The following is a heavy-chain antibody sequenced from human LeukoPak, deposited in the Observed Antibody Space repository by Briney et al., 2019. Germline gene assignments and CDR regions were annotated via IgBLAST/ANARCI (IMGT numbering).Heavy chain of an antibody. CDR1: GFTFSSYW. V-gene: IGHV3-74*01. CDR2: INSDGSST. D-gene: IGHD2-2*01. J-gene: IGHJ3*02. Sequence: GGSLRLSCAASGFTFSSYWMHWVRQAPGKGLKWVSRINSDGSSTSYADSVKGRFTISRDNAKNTLYLQMNSLRAEDTAVYYCARGSCSSTSCYRIGAFDIWGQGTMVTVSS. CDR3: ARGSCSSTSCYRIGAFDI.